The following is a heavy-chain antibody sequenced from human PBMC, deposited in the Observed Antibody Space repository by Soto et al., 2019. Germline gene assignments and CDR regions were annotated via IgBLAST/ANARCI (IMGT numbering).Heavy chain of an antibody. CDR3: ATRSHCSGGSCYFLTAFDI. D-gene: IGHD2-15*01. CDR1: GGTFSSYA. CDR2: IIPIFGTA. Sequence: ASLKVSCKASGGTFSSYAISWVRQAPGQGLEWMGGIIPIFGTANYAQKFQGRVTITADESTSTAYMELSSLRSEDTAVYYCATRSHCSGGSCYFLTAFDIWGQGTMVTVSS. J-gene: IGHJ3*02. V-gene: IGHV1-69*13.